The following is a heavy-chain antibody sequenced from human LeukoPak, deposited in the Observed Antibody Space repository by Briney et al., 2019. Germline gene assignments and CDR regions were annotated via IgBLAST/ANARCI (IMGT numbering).Heavy chain of an antibody. D-gene: IGHD6-13*01. CDR3: AKVSSSWYLYYYYMDV. Sequence: GGSLRLSCAASGFTFSSYGMHWVRQAPGKGLEWVAFIRYDGSNKYYADSVKGRFTISRDNSKNTLYLQMNSLRAEDTAVYYCAKVSSSWYLYYYYMDVWGKGTTVTISS. J-gene: IGHJ6*03. V-gene: IGHV3-30*02. CDR1: GFTFSSYG. CDR2: IRYDGSNK.